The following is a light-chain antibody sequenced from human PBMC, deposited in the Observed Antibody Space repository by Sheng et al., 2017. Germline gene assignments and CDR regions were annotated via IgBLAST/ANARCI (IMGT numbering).Light chain of an antibody. CDR2: KDN. CDR3: QSVANSGDLPVV. J-gene: IGLJ2*01. Sequence: SYELTQPPAVSVSPGQTATITCSGDDLPKQYANWYQQKPGQAPVXVLHKDNARPPGIPERFSGFNSGTTVTLTISGVQAEDEAVYYCQSVANSGDLPVVFGGGTKLTVL. V-gene: IGLV3-25*03. CDR1: DLPKQY.